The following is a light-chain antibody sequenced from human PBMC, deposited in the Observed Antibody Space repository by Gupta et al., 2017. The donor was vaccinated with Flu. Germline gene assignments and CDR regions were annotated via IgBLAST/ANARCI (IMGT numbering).Light chain of an antibody. V-gene: IGLV3-21*02. Sequence: SYVLTQPPSVSAPGQTASISCGGNNIGSKPVHWYQQRPGQAPFLVVYDDTDRPSGIPERFSGSNSGNTATLTISRVEAEDEADYYCQVWDSRSDQWVFGGGTMLTVL. CDR3: QVWDSRSDQWV. CDR2: DDT. CDR1: NIGSKP. J-gene: IGLJ3*02.